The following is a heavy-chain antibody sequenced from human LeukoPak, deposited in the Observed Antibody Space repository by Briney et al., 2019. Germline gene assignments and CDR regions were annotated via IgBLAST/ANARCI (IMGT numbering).Heavy chain of an antibody. CDR3: TRGRPGHYFDY. Sequence: GGSLRLSCGVSGHTFSGYSMNWVRQAPGKGLEWVSYISGSSSTIFYADSMKGRFTVSRDNAKNSLYLQMDSLRDGDTAVYYCTRGRPGHYFDYWGQGTRVTVSS. CDR2: ISGSSSTI. D-gene: IGHD6-6*01. CDR1: GHTFSGYS. V-gene: IGHV3-48*02. J-gene: IGHJ4*02.